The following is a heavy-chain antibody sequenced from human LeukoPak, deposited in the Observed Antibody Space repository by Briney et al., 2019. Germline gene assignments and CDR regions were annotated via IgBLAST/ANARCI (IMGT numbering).Heavy chain of an antibody. D-gene: IGHD4-23*01. V-gene: IGHV1-69*13. J-gene: IGHJ6*03. Sequence: EASVRASCKASGYTFTGYYMHWVRQAPGQGLEWMGGIIPIFGTANYAQKFQGRVTITADESTSTAYMELSSLRSEDTAVYYCARVVTPEYYYYYYMDVWGKGTTVTISS. CDR2: IIPIFGTA. CDR1: GYTFTGYY. CDR3: ARVVTPEYYYYYYMDV.